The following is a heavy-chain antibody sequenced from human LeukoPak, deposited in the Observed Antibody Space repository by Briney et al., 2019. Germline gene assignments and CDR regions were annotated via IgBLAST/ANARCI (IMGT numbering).Heavy chain of an antibody. CDR2: IIPIFGTA. Sequence: ASVKVSCKASGGTFSSYAISWVRQAPGQGLEWMGGIIPIFGTANYAQKYQGRVTITTDESTSTAYIELRSLRSEDTAVYYCVFGVAAAGTLKGLSFDYWGRGTLVTVPS. V-gene: IGHV1-69*05. J-gene: IGHJ4*02. CDR1: GGTFSSYA. D-gene: IGHD6-13*01. CDR3: VFGVAAAGTLKGLSFDY.